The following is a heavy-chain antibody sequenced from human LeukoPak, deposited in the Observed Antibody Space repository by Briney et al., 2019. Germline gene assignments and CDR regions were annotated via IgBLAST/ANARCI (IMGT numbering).Heavy chain of an antibody. J-gene: IGHJ6*04. CDR2: INPILGIA. CDR3: ARVSVVTDETTYYYGMDV. CDR1: GGTFSSYA. D-gene: IGHD3-22*01. V-gene: IGHV1-69*04. Sequence: SVKVSCKASGGTFSSYAIRWVRQAPGQGLAWMGRINPILGIANYAQKYQGRVTITADNSTRTGYMELSSLRSEDTAVYYCARVSVVTDETTYYYGMDVWGKGTTVTVSS.